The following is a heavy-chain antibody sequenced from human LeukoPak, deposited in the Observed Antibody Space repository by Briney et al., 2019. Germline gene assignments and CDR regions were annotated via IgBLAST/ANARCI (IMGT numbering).Heavy chain of an antibody. CDR1: GFTFTDYA. J-gene: IGHJ4*02. CDR3: ASGENYFDDSGYNYYFEY. D-gene: IGHD3-22*01. V-gene: IGHV3-23*01. Sequence: PGGSLRLSCAASGFTFTDYALSWVRQAPGKGLEWVSGITGRGDKTYYVDSVKGRFTISRDNAKNSLDLQMNSLRAEDTAVYYCASGENYFDDSGYNYYFEYWGQGTLVTVSS. CDR2: ITGRGDKT.